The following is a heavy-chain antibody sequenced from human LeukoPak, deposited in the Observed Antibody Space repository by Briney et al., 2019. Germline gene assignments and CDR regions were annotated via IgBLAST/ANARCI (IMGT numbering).Heavy chain of an antibody. V-gene: IGHV3-74*01. D-gene: IGHD6-19*01. J-gene: IGHJ4*02. CDR1: GFTFSSYW. CDR3: ARVPLYSSGWYTLGY. Sequence: GGSLRLSCAASGFTFSSYWMHWVGQGPGKGLVWVSRINSDGRSINYADSVKGRFTISRDNAKNTLYLQMNSLRAEDTAVYYCARVPLYSSGWYTLGYWGQGTLVTVSS. CDR2: INSDGRSI.